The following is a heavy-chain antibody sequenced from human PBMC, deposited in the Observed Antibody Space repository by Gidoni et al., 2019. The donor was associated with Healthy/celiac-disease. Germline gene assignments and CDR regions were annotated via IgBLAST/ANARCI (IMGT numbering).Heavy chain of an antibody. D-gene: IGHD7-27*01. CDR2: INHSGST. Sequence: QVQLQQWGAGLLKPSATLSLTCAVYGGSFSGYYWSWIRQPPGKGLEWIGEINHSGSTNYNPSPKSRVTISVDTSKNQFSLKLSSVTAADTAVYYCARDTLTGEDWFDPWGQGTLVTVSS. CDR1: GGSFSGYY. CDR3: ARDTLTGEDWFDP. J-gene: IGHJ5*02. V-gene: IGHV4-34*01.